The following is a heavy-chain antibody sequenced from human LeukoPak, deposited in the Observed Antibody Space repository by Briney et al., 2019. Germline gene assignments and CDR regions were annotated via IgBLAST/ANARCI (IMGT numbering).Heavy chain of an antibody. D-gene: IGHD3-3*01. CDR1: GFTFSSYA. CDR2: ISGSGGST. Sequence: GGSLRLSCAASGFTFSSYAMSWVRQAPGKGLEWVSAISGSGGSTYYADSVKGRFTISRDNSKNTLYLQMNSLRAEDTAVYYCAKDPDYDFWSGPSYVDYWGQGTLVTVSS. CDR3: AKDPDYDFWSGPSYVDY. J-gene: IGHJ4*02. V-gene: IGHV3-23*01.